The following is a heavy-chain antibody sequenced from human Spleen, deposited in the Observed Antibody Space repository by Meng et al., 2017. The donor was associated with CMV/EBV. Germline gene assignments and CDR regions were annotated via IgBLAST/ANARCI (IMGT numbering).Heavy chain of an antibody. CDR1: GESFVGYS. J-gene: IGHJ4*02. CDR2: IIHSGSS. CDR3: AREECSGGSCSYFDY. D-gene: IGHD2-15*01. V-gene: IGHV4-34*02. Sequence: VQLQQCAVGLLSPSVFLFLHWPVDGESFVGYSWSWIRQPPGKGLQWIGEIIHSGSSNYHPSLKSRVSISVDTTKNQFSLKLSSVSAADTAVYYCAREECSGGSCSYFDYWGRGTLVTVSS.